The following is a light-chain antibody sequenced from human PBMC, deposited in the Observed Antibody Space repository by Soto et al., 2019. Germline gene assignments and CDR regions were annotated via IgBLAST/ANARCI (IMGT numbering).Light chain of an antibody. CDR3: HQYAVSPLT. J-gene: IGKJ4*01. CDR1: QRVGRNY. Sequence: TQSPSTLSASVGDRVNITCRASQRVGRNYLAWFQHKPDQAPRLLIYDASNRATSVPDRFSGSGSGTEFTLSVTRLEPEDFAVYYCHQYAVSPLTFGGGTTVEIK. CDR2: DAS. V-gene: IGKV3-20*01.